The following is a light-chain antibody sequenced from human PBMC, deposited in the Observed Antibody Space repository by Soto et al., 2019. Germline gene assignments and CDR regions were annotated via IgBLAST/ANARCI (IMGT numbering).Light chain of an antibody. CDR1: SSDVGGYNY. J-gene: IGLJ2*01. CDR2: EVS. CDR3: SSFAGNNNLV. Sequence: QSALTQPPSASGSPGQSVTISCTGTSSDVGGYNYVSWYQQHPGIAPKLMISEVSKRPSGVPDRFSGSKSGNTASLTVSGLQAEDEADYYCSSFAGNNNLVFGGGTKVTVL. V-gene: IGLV2-8*01.